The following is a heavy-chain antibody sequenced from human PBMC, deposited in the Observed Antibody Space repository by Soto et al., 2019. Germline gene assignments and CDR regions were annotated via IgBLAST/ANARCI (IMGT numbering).Heavy chain of an antibody. CDR3: ARGPAAIRGLYGMDV. D-gene: IGHD2-2*01. J-gene: IGHJ6*02. V-gene: IGHV1-69*13. CDR1: GGTFSSYA. Sequence: SVKVSCKASGGTFSSYAISWVRQAPGQGLEWMGGIIPIFGTANYAQKFQGRVSITADESTSTAYMELSSLRSEDTAVYYCARGPAAIRGLYGMDVWGQGTTVTVSS. CDR2: IIPIFGTA.